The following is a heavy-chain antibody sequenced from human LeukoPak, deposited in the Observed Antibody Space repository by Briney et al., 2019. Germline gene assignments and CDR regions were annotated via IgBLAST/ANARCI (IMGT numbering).Heavy chain of an antibody. CDR1: GYTFAAYF. Sequence: GSVKVSCKASGYTFAAYFIHWVRQAPGQGLEWMGRINSNGGDTNYAQKFQGRVTMTGDTSISTAYMELSSLRSDDTAMYYCARVGFTSSWSNFDYWGQGTLVTVSS. J-gene: IGHJ4*02. CDR3: ARVGFTSSWSNFDY. V-gene: IGHV1-2*06. CDR2: INSNGGDT. D-gene: IGHD6-13*01.